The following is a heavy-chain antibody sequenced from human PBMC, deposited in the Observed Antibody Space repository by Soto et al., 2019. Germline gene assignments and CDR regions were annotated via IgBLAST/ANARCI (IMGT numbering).Heavy chain of an antibody. D-gene: IGHD5-12*01. V-gene: IGHV3-48*01. CDR3: ETYTGSYYHYGMDV. Sequence: GGSMRLSCAASGFTFSSYGMNWVRQAPGKGLEWVSYISSSSNTIYYADSVKGRFTISRDNAHNSLYLQMNSLRAEDTAVYYCETYTGSYYHYGMDVWGQGTTVTVSS. J-gene: IGHJ6*02. CDR1: GFTFSSYG. CDR2: ISSSSNTI.